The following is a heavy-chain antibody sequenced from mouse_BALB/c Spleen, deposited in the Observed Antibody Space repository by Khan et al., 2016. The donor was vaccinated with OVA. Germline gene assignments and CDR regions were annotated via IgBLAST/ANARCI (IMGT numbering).Heavy chain of an antibody. CDR2: ISYSGST. Sequence: VQLQQSGPGLVKPSQSLSLTCTVTGFSITSDYAWNWIRQFPGNKLEWMGYISYSGSTAYNPSLKSRISITRDTSKNQVFLQLNSVTTEDTATYYGASIILNYYGSNCEGYYFDYWSQGTTRTVAS. CDR1: GFSITSDYA. J-gene: IGHJ2*01. CDR3: ASIILNYYGSNCEGYYFDY. V-gene: IGHV3-2*02. D-gene: IGHD1-1*01.